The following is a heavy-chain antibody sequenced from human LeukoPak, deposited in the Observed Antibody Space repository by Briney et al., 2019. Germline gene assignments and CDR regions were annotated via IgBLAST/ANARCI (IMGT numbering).Heavy chain of an antibody. CDR2: IKQDGSEK. CDR1: GLTFSSYW. CDR3: ARDLEYDILTGYYMCYGYGY. J-gene: IGHJ4*02. V-gene: IGHV3-7*01. D-gene: IGHD3-9*01. Sequence: GGSLRLSCAASGLTFSSYWMSWVRQAPGKGLEWVANIKQDGSEKYYVDSVKGGFTISRDNAKNSLYLQMNSLRAEDTAVYYCARDLEYDILTGYYMCYGYGYWGQGTLVTVSS.